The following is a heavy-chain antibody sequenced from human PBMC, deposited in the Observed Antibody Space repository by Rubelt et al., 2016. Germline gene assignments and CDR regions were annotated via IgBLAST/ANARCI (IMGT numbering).Heavy chain of an antibody. CDR2: ISAYNGNT. D-gene: IGHD3-22*01. J-gene: IGHJ4*02. V-gene: IGHV1-18*01. CDR3: ARGKEGLGVTMMDY. Sequence: QVQLVQSGAEVKKPGASVKVSCKASGYTFTSYGISWVRQAPGQGLEWMGWISAYNGNTNYAQKFQGRVTITADKSTSTDYMELSSLRSEDTAVYYCARGKEGLGVTMMDYWGQGTLVTVSS. CDR1: GYTFTSYG.